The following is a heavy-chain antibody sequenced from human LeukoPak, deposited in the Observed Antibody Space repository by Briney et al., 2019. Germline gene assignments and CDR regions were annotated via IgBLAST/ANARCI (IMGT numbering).Heavy chain of an antibody. V-gene: IGHV3-74*01. D-gene: IGHD2/OR15-2a*01. CDR3: ARAGGKYYGAFDV. CDR2: INTDVGTT. J-gene: IGHJ3*01. Sequence: GGALRLSCAASGFTFSSYWMHWVRQAPGKGLVWVSRINTDVGTTTYADSVKGRVTISRDNAKDTLYLQMDSLRAEDTAVFYCARAGGKYYGAFDVWGQGTKVTVSS. CDR1: GFTFSSYW.